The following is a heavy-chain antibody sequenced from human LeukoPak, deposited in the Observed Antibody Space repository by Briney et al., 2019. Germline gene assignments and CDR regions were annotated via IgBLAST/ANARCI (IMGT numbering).Heavy chain of an antibody. J-gene: IGHJ3*02. D-gene: IGHD1-14*01. V-gene: IGHV4-59*08. CDR2: IYYSGST. CDR3: ARSGEPDAFDI. Sequence: PSETLSLTCTVSGGSISSYYWSWIRQPPGKGLEWIGYIYYSGSTNYNPSLKSRVTISVDTSKNQFSLKLSSVTAADTAVYYCARSGEPDAFDIWGQGTMVTDSS. CDR1: GGSISSYY.